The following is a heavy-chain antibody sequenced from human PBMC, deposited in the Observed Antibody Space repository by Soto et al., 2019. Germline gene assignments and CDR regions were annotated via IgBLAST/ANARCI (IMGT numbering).Heavy chain of an antibody. Sequence: PGESLKISCKGSGYSFTSYWIGWVRQMPGKCLEWMGIIYPGDSDTRYSPSFQGQVTISADKSISTAYLQWSSLKASDTAMYYCARQMAYSSSQNYFDYWGQGTLVTVSS. D-gene: IGHD6-13*01. CDR3: ARQMAYSSSQNYFDY. CDR2: IYPGDSDT. CDR1: GYSFTSYW. V-gene: IGHV5-51*01. J-gene: IGHJ4*02.